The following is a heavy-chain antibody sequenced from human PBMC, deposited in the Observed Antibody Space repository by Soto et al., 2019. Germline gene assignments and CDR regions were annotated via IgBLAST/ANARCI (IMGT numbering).Heavy chain of an antibody. V-gene: IGHV3-48*03. CDR2: ISADGSDD. J-gene: IGHJ4*02. CDR1: EFTFTTYH. CDR3: ARVPPHSSGYYDFFWDY. Sequence: SLRLSCAASEFTFTTYHMNWVRQAPGQGLEWIAYISADGSDDYYADSVKGRFTISRDNAEDSVYLQMNSLRAEDTAIYYCARVPPHSSGYYDFFWDYWGQGNMVTVSS. D-gene: IGHD3-22*01.